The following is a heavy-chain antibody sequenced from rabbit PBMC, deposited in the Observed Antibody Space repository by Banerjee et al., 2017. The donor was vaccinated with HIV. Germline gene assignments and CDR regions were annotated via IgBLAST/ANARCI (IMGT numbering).Heavy chain of an antibody. CDR2: IGTSSGST. CDR1: GFSFSSSYY. CDR3: ARAPVSYGDPFNL. J-gene: IGHJ4*01. V-gene: IGHV1S45*01. Sequence: QEQLKETGGGLVQPGGSLTLSCKASGFSFSSSYYMSWVRQAPGKGLEWIACIGTSSGSTYYASWAKGRFTISKTSSTTVTLQMTSLTAADTATYFCARAPVSYGDPFNLWGQGTLVTVS. D-gene: IGHD6-1*01.